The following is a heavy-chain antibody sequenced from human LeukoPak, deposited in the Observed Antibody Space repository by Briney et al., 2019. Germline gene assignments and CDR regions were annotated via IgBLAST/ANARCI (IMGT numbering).Heavy chain of an antibody. V-gene: IGHV3-53*01. J-gene: IGHJ4*02. CDR1: GFTVSSNY. CDR2: IYSGGST. D-gene: IGHD6-19*01. Sequence: PGGSLRLSCAASGFTVSSNYMSWVRQAPGKGLEWVSVIYSGGSTYYADSVKGRFTISRDNSKNTLYLQMNSLRAEDTAVYYCAKDGQVSSGWFDYWGQGTLVTVSS. CDR3: AKDGQVSSGWFDY.